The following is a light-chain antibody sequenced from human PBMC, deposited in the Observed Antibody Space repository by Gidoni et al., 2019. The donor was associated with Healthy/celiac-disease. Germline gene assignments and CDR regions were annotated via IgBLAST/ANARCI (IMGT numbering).Light chain of an antibody. CDR3: QQLNSYPA. Sequence: DIQLPQSPSFLSASVGDRVTITCRASQGISSYLAWYQQKPGKAPKLLIYAASTLQSGVPSRFSGSGSGTEFTLTISSLQPEDFATYYCQQLNSYPAFGQGTKVEIK. V-gene: IGKV1-9*01. CDR1: QGISSY. J-gene: IGKJ1*01. CDR2: AAS.